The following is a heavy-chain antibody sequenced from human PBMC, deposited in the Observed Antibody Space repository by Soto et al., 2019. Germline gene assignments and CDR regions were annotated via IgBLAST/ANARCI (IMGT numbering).Heavy chain of an antibody. CDR3: GRELPPKAIRGVIFS. V-gene: IGHV3-30*04. Sequence: VQLVESGGGVVQPGKSLRLSCAASGFTFSDFAMNWVRQAPGKGLEWMAIIAYDESHLDYSDSVKWRFTISRDNSHNTLYLQMNSLRADDTAVYFCGRELPPKAIRGVIFSWGHGTLVTVAS. CDR2: IAYDESHL. D-gene: IGHD3-10*01. J-gene: IGHJ1*01. CDR1: GFTFSDFA.